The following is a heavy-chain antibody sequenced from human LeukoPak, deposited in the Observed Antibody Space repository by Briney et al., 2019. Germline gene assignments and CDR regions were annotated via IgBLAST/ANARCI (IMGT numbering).Heavy chain of an antibody. CDR3: ARGISSTSDFDY. J-gene: IGHJ4*02. V-gene: IGHV4-34*01. CDR2: INHSGST. Sequence: SETLSLTCAVYGGSFSGYYWSWIRQPPGKGLEWIGEINHSGSTNYNPSLKSRVTISVDTSKNQFSLKLSSVTAADMAVYYCARGISSTSDFDYWGQGTLVTVSS. CDR1: GGSFSGYY. D-gene: IGHD2-2*01.